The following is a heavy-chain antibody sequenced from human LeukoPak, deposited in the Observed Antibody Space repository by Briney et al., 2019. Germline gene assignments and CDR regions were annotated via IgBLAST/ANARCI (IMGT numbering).Heavy chain of an antibody. Sequence: GGSLRLSCVASGVTFSSYWMNWVRQAPGKGLEWVAVISYDGSNKYYADSVKGRFTISRDNSKNTLYLQMNSLRAEDTAVYYCAKGSSWFDYWGQGTLVTVSS. V-gene: IGHV3-30*18. CDR3: AKGSSWFDY. D-gene: IGHD6-13*01. CDR1: GVTFSSYW. CDR2: ISYDGSNK. J-gene: IGHJ4*02.